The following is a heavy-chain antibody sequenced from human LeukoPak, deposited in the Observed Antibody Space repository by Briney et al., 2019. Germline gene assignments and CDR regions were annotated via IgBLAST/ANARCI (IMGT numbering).Heavy chain of an antibody. J-gene: IGHJ4*02. D-gene: IGHD6-13*01. CDR2: ISSSSIYI. CDR1: GFTFA. V-gene: IGHV3-21*04. CDR3: AKADRTAASGACNF. Sequence: NPGGSLRLSCAASGFTFAMSWVRQAPGKGLEWVSSISSSSIYIYYADSVKGRFTISRDNSKNTLYLQMDSLRAEDTALYNCAKADRTAASGACNFWGQGTLVTVSS.